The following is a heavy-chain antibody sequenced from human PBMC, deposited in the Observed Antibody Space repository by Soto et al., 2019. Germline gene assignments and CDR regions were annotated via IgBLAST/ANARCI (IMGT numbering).Heavy chain of an antibody. CDR3: AKLSGSSWLSDY. V-gene: IGHV3-23*01. CDR2: ISGSGGST. Sequence: EVQLLESGGGLVQPGGSLRLSCAASGFTFSSYAMSWVRQAPGKGLEWVSAISGSGGSTYYADSVKGRFTISRHNSNHKLYLQIDSLRAEDTAVYYGAKLSGSSWLSDYWGQGTLVTVSS. D-gene: IGHD6-13*01. J-gene: IGHJ4*02. CDR1: GFTFSSYA.